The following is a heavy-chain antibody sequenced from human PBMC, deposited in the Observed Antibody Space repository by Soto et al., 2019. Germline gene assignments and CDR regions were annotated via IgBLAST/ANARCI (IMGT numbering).Heavy chain of an antibody. CDR3: ARVVSGWTFDY. CDR1: GFTFSSYG. CDR2: IWYDGSNK. V-gene: IGHV3-33*01. Sequence: GGSLRLSCAASGFTFSSYGMHWVRQAPGKGLEWVAVIWYDGSNKYYADSVKGRFTISRDNSKNTLYLQMNSLRAEDTAVYYCARVVSGWTFDYWGQGTLVTVSS. D-gene: IGHD6-19*01. J-gene: IGHJ4*02.